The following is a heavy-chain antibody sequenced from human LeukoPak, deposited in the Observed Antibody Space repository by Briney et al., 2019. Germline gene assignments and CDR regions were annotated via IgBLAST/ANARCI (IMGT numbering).Heavy chain of an antibody. CDR3: AREYYYDSSGYYYYSTRPINYYYYYYMDV. CDR2: LNPNTGDT. J-gene: IGHJ6*03. D-gene: IGHD3-22*01. V-gene: IGHV1-2*02. Sequence: GASVKVSCKASGYTFTGYYMHWVRQAPGQGLEWMGWLNPNTGDTNYAQKFQGRVTMTRDTSISTAYMELSRLRSDDTAVYYCAREYYYDSSGYYYYSTRPINYYYYYYMDVWGKGTTVTVSS. CDR1: GYTFTGYY.